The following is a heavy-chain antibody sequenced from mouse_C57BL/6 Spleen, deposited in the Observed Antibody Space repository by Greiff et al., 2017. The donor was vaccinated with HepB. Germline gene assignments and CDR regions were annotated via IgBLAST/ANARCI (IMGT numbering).Heavy chain of an antibody. Sequence: VKLQESGAELARPGASVKLSCKASGYTFTSYGISWVKQRTGQGLEWIGEIYPRSGNTYYNEKFKGKATLTADKSSSTAYMELRSLTSEDSAVYFCAREGYDGWGYWGQGTTLTVSS. V-gene: IGHV1-81*01. CDR3: AREGYDGWGY. CDR2: IYPRSGNT. D-gene: IGHD2-2*01. CDR1: GYTFTSYG. J-gene: IGHJ2*01.